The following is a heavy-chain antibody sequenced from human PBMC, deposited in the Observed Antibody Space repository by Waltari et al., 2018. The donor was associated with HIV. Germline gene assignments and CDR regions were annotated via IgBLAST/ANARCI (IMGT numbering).Heavy chain of an antibody. CDR2: INHSGST. D-gene: IGHD5-18*01. J-gene: IGHJ4*02. CDR3: ARGEEQLWLDFDY. CDR1: GGSFSGYY. Sequence: QVQLQQWGAGLLKPSETLSLTCAVYGGSFSGYYWSWIRQPPGKGLEWIGEINHSGSTNYNPSLKSRVTISVDTSKNQFSLKLSSVTAADTAVYYCARGEEQLWLDFDYWGQGTLVTVSS. V-gene: IGHV4-34*01.